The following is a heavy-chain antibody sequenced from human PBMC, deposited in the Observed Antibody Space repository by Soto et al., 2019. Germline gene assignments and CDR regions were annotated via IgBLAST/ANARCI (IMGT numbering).Heavy chain of an antibody. J-gene: IGHJ6*02. Sequence: VGSLRLSCAPSGFTFSNFAMSWVRQAPGKGLEWVSSISGSGGATSCADSVRGRFTISRDNSKNTLYLQMNSLRAEDTAVYFCAKDRHSYGPVGHGLDVWGQGTTVTVSS. CDR3: AKDRHSYGPVGHGLDV. CDR2: ISGSGGAT. CDR1: GFTFSNFA. V-gene: IGHV3-23*01. D-gene: IGHD5-18*01.